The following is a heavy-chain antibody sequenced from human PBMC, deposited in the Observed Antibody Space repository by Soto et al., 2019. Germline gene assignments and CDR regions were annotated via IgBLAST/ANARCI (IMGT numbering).Heavy chain of an antibody. CDR1: GGTFRSYV. J-gene: IGHJ4*02. V-gene: IGHV1-69*05. CDR2: IIPMYGTT. CDR3: ARIGSLAWLDDY. Sequence: QVQLVQSGAEVKKPGSSVKVSCKASGGTFRSYVTSWVRQAPGQGLEWLGGIIPMYGTTYYAQTFQGRVTXXRXXSTGTAFMGRSSLRSEDTAVYYCARIGSLAWLDDYWGQGTLVTVSS. D-gene: IGHD2-21*01.